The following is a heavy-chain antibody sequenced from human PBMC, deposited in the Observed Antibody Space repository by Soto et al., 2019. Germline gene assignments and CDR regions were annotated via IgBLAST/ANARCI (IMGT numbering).Heavy chain of an antibody. V-gene: IGHV1-8*01. CDR1: GYSSTSLD. J-gene: IGHJ4*02. CDR2: MQPSTGRT. CDR3: ARGVSAGVDY. D-gene: IGHD1-26*01. Sequence: ASVKVSCKASGYSSTSLDINWVRQTAGQGLEWMGWMQPSTGRTGYAQKFQGRVTMTRDTSINTAYMELTTLTSDDTAFYYCARGVSAGVDYWGQGTLVTVSS.